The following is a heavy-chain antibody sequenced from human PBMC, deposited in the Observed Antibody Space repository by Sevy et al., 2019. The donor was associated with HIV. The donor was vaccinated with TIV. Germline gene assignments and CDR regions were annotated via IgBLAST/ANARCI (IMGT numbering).Heavy chain of an antibody. Sequence: SETLSLTCTVSGGSISSSSYYWGWIRQPPGKGLEWIGSIYYSGSTYYNPSLKSRVTISVDTSKNQFSLKLSSVTAADTAVYYCARRSSWYRSVDYWGLGTLVTVSS. CDR1: GGSISSSSYY. CDR2: IYYSGST. J-gene: IGHJ4*02. CDR3: ARRSSWYRSVDY. V-gene: IGHV4-39*01. D-gene: IGHD6-13*01.